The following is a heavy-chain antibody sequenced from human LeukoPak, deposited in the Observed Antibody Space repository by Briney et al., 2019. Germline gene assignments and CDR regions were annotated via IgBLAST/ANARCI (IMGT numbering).Heavy chain of an antibody. Sequence: GGSLRLSCAASGFTFSSYWMSWVRQAPGKGLEWVANIKQDGSEKNYVDSVKGRFTISRDNAKTSLYLQMNSLRAEDTAVYYCAKGVLRYFDPRPFWGQGTLVTVSS. D-gene: IGHD3-9*01. J-gene: IGHJ4*02. CDR3: AKGVLRYFDPRPF. CDR2: IKQDGSEK. V-gene: IGHV3-7*03. CDR1: GFTFSSYW.